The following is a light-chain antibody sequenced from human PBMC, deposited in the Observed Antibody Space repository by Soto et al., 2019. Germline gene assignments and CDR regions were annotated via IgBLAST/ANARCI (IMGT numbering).Light chain of an antibody. CDR1: SSDVGGYKY. CDR3: SSYAGGNNYV. J-gene: IGLJ1*01. V-gene: IGLV2-8*01. CDR2: AVS. Sequence: QSLLTQPPSASGSPGQSVTISCAGTSSDVGGYKYVSWYQQYPGKAPKLMIYAVSERPSGVPDRFSGSKSGNTASLTVSGLQAEDEADYYCSSYAGGNNYVFGTGTKVTVL.